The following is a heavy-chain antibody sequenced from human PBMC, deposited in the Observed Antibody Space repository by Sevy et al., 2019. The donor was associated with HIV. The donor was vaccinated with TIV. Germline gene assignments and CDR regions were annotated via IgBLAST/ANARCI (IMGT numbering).Heavy chain of an antibody. CDR3: ARDKGGLTERDYYYYGMDV. Sequence: GGSLRLSCAASGFTFSDYYMSWIRQAPGKGLEWVSYISSSGSTIYYADSVKGRFTISRDNAKNSLYLQMNSLRAEDTAVYYCARDKGGLTERDYYYYGMDVWGQGTTVTVSS. D-gene: IGHD2-21*02. CDR2: ISSSGSTI. J-gene: IGHJ6*02. CDR1: GFTFSDYY. V-gene: IGHV3-11*01.